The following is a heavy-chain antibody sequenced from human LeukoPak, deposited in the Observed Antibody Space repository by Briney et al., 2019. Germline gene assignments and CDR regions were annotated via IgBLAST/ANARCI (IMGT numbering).Heavy chain of an antibody. CDR3: ARSSSGFGPDY. CDR2: IGTAGDT. D-gene: IGHD6-19*01. J-gene: IGHJ4*02. CDR1: GFTFSSHD. V-gene: IGHV3-13*01. Sequence: GGSLRLSCAASGFTFSSHDMHWVRQATGKGLEWVSAIGTAGDTYYPGSVKGRFTISRENAKNSLYLQMNSLRAGDTAVYYCARSSSGFGPDYWGQGTLVTVSS.